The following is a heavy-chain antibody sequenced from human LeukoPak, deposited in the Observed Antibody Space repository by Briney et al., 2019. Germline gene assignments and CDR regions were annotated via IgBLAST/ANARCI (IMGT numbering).Heavy chain of an antibody. Sequence: GGSLRLSCAASGFTLSRYWMHWVRQAPGKGLVWVSRINGDGSSSTYADSVKGRFTISRDNAKNTLYLQMNSLRTEDTAVYYCTRNPGMDVWGQGTTVTVSS. J-gene: IGHJ6*02. CDR1: GFTLSRYW. CDR3: TRNPGMDV. CDR2: INGDGSSS. V-gene: IGHV3-74*01.